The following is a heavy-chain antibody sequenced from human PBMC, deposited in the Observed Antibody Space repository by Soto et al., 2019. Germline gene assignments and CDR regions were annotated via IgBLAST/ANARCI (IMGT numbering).Heavy chain of an antibody. J-gene: IGHJ4*02. CDR3: AREDINESFFDY. CDR1: GGSISSGGYY. D-gene: IGHD2-8*01. CDR2: IYYSGST. Sequence: SETLSLTCTVSGGSISSGGYYWSWIRQHPGKGLEWIGYIYYSGSTYYNPSLKSRVTISVDTSKNQFSLKLSSVTAADTAVYYCAREDINESFFDYWGPGTLVTVSS. V-gene: IGHV4-31*03.